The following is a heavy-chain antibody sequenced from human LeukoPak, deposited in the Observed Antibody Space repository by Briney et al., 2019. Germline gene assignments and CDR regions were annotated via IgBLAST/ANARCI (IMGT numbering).Heavy chain of an antibody. CDR2: ISYDGSNK. Sequence: GGPLRLSCAASGFTFSSYGMHWVRQAPGKGLEWVAVISYDGSNKYYADSVKGRFTISRDNYKNTLYLQMNSLRAEDTAVYYCAKVGGYCSGGSCPFDYWGQGTLVTVSS. CDR1: GFTFSSYG. J-gene: IGHJ4*02. D-gene: IGHD2-15*01. V-gene: IGHV3-30*18. CDR3: AKVGGYCSGGSCPFDY.